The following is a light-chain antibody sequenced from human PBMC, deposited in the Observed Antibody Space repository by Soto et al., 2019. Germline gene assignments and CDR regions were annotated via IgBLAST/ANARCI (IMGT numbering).Light chain of an antibody. CDR3: QQSDRTPYT. J-gene: IGKJ2*01. Sequence: DIQMTQSPSSLSASVGDRVTITCRASQSISSFLNWYQQKPGKAPKLLIFGASTLQSGVPSRFSGSGSGTDFTLTISSLQPEDFASYYCQQSDRTPYTFGQGTKLEIK. CDR1: QSISSF. CDR2: GAS. V-gene: IGKV1-39*01.